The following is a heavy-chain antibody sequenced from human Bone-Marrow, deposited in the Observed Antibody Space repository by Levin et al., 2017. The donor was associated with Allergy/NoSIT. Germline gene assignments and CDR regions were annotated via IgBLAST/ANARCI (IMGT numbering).Heavy chain of an antibody. D-gene: IGHD3-3*01. Sequence: SQTLSLTCAVYGGSFSGYYWSWIRQPPGKGLEWIGEINHSGSTNYNPSLKSRVTISVDTSKNQFSLKLSSVTAADTAVYYCARDSRRITIFGRWFDPWGQGTLVTVSS. CDR2: INHSGST. CDR1: GGSFSGYY. CDR3: ARDSRRITIFGRWFDP. V-gene: IGHV4-34*01. J-gene: IGHJ5*02.